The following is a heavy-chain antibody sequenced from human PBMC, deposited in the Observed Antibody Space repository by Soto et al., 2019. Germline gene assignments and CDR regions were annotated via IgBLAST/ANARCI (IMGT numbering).Heavy chain of an antibody. CDR2: IIGNGDTT. CDR1: GFSFRNYG. V-gene: IGHV3-23*01. CDR3: AKDYDYGDSLPFDY. Sequence: EVQLLEAXXXXVXXXXXLRLSCAASGFSFRNYGMSWVRQAPGKGLEWLSAIIGNGDTTYYADSVRGRFTISRDNSKNTLYLQLNDLGAEDTAIYYCAKDYDYGDSLPFDYWGQGTLVTVSS. D-gene: IGHD4-17*01. J-gene: IGHJ4*02.